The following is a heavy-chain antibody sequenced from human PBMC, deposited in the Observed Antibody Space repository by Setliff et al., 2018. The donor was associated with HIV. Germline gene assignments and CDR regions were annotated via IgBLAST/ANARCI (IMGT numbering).Heavy chain of an antibody. Sequence: GGSLRLSCEASGFSLSDHDMDWVRQAPGKGPEWVGRIKNKANSYTTYYAASLKGRFTISRDNAKNTLYLQMNSLRAEDTAVYYCARGPVYCTDGVCYRDYYYYGMDVWGQGTTVTVS. CDR3: ARGPVYCTDGVCYRDYYYYGMDV. CDR1: GFSLSDHD. CDR2: IKNKANSYTT. J-gene: IGHJ6*02. V-gene: IGHV3-72*01. D-gene: IGHD2-8*01.